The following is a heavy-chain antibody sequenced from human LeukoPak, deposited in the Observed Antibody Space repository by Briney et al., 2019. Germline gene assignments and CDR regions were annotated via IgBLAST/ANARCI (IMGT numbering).Heavy chain of an antibody. D-gene: IGHD2-21*02. CDR3: ASNTATVFDN. CDR1: GGSLSSTFHY. Sequence: SETLSLTCTVSGGSLSSTFHYWGWVRQPPGKGLEWLGNIYYRGRTYYNPSLRSRVTMSLEMSKHQFSLNLTSVTAADTAVYYCASNTATVFDNWGEGALVTVSS. CDR2: IYYRGRT. J-gene: IGHJ4*02. V-gene: IGHV4-39*07.